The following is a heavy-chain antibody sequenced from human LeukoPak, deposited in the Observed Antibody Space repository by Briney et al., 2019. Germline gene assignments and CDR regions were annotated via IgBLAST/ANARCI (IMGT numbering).Heavy chain of an antibody. CDR1: GNGLGETS. CDR2: FDPEDGEP. D-gene: IGHD1-26*01. V-gene: IGHV1-24*01. Sequence: ASVKVSCQVSGNGLGETSIHWVRQAPGQWLEWMGGFDPEDGEPIFAQRFQGRFSMTEDTSADTAYMELSGLRPEDTAVYYCATADKWEPLDYWGQGTLVTVSS. J-gene: IGHJ4*02. CDR3: ATADKWEPLDY.